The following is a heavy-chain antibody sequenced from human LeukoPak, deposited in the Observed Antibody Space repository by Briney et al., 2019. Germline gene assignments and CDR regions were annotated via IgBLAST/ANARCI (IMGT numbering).Heavy chain of an antibody. CDR3: ARSGYSYGSSLDY. Sequence: SETLSLTCTVSGGSISSSYWSWIRQPPGKGLEWIGYIHYSGSTNYNPSLKSRVTISVDTSKNQFSLKLSSVTAADTAVYYCARSGYSYGSSLDYWGQGTLVTVSS. J-gene: IGHJ4*02. V-gene: IGHV4-59*08. D-gene: IGHD5-18*01. CDR1: GGSISSSY. CDR2: IHYSGST.